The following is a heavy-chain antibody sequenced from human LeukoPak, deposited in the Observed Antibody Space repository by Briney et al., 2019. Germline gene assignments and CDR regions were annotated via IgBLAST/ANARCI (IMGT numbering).Heavy chain of an antibody. V-gene: IGHV5-51*01. CDR3: ARQSRDGSGSRGYSFDF. CDR2: MYPGESDT. Sequence: GESLKIPFKGPGXIFTNNCIGWARQMPGKGMEWMGIMYPGESDTSYSPPFEGQVTISADKSISTAYLQWSSLKASDTAMYYCARQSRDGSGSRGYSFDFWGRGTLVTVSS. D-gene: IGHD3-10*01. J-gene: IGHJ4*02. CDR1: GXIFTNNC.